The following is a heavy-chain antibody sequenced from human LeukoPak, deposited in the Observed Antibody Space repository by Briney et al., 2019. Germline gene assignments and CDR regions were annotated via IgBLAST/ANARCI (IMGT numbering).Heavy chain of an antibody. V-gene: IGHV3-7*01. CDR1: GFTFSNAW. CDR2: IKPDGSEK. D-gene: IGHD1-1*01. CDR3: ARDPTTSQGSDAFDI. Sequence: GGSLRLSCAASGFTFSNAWMSWVRQAPGKGLEWVANIKPDGSEKYYVDSVKGRFTISRDNVKKSLNLQMSSLRAEDTAVYYCARDPTTSQGSDAFDIWGQGTRVTVSS. J-gene: IGHJ3*02.